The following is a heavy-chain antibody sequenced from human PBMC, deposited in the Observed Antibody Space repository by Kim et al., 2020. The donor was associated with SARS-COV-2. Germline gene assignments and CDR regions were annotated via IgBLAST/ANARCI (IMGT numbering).Heavy chain of an antibody. D-gene: IGHD2-8*01. V-gene: IGHV1-18*01. J-gene: IGHJ4*02. CDR3: ARDEDIVLMVYGSAQHYFDY. Sequence: ASVKVSCKASGYTFTSYGISWVRQAPGQGLEWMGWISAYNGNTNYAQKLQGRVTMTTDTSTSTAYMELRRLRSDDTAVYYCARDEDIVLMVYGSAQHYFDYWGQGTLVTVSS. CDR1: GYTFTSYG. CDR2: ISAYNGNT.